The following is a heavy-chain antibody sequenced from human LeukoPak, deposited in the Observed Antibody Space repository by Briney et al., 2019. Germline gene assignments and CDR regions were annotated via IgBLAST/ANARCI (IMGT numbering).Heavy chain of an antibody. J-gene: IGHJ4*02. CDR1: GGSISSGGYC. CDR3: ARYCSSTSCYDAGFDY. Sequence: SQTLSLTCTVSGGSISSGGYCWSWIRQPPGKGLESIGYIYHSGSTYYNPSLKSRVTISVDRSKNQFSLKLSSVTAADTAVYYCARYCSSTSCYDAGFDYWGQGTLVTVSS. V-gene: IGHV4-30-2*01. CDR2: IYHSGST. D-gene: IGHD2-2*01.